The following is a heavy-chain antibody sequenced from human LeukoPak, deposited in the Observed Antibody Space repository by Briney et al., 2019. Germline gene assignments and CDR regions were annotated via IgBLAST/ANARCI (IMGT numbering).Heavy chain of an antibody. D-gene: IGHD3-10*01. Sequence: GGSLRLSCAASGFTFSSYAMHWVRQAPGKGLEWVAVISFDGSNKYYADSVKGRFTISRDNSKNTLYLQMNSLRAEDTAVYSCARASGPFDYWGQGTLVTVSS. J-gene: IGHJ4*02. CDR3: ARASGPFDY. CDR1: GFTFSSYA. V-gene: IGHV3-30-3*01. CDR2: ISFDGSNK.